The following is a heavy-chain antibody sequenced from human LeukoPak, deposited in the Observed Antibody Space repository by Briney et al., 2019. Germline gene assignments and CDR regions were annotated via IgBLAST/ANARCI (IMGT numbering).Heavy chain of an antibody. D-gene: IGHD2/OR15-2a*01. CDR2: IIPIFGTA. V-gene: IGHV1-69*05. Sequence: GASVKVSCKASGGTFSSYAISWVRQAPGQGLEWMGRIIPIFGTASYAQKFQGRVTITTDESTSTAYMELSSLRSEDTAVYYCARDTIIRGYMDVWGKGTTVTVSS. CDR1: GGTFSSYA. J-gene: IGHJ6*03. CDR3: ARDTIIRGYMDV.